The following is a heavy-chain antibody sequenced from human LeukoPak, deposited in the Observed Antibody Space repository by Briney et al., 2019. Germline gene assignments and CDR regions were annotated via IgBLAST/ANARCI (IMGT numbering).Heavy chain of an antibody. CDR1: GFTFSSYA. Sequence: GGSLRLSCAASGFTFSSYAMSWVRQAPGKGLEWVSAISGSGGSTYYADSVKGRFTISRDNSKNTLYLQMNSLRAEDTAVYYCAKDRIDLWSGYDFHAFHIWGQGTMVTVSS. CDR3: AKDRIDLWSGYDFHAFHI. V-gene: IGHV3-23*01. J-gene: IGHJ3*02. D-gene: IGHD3-3*01. CDR2: ISGSGGST.